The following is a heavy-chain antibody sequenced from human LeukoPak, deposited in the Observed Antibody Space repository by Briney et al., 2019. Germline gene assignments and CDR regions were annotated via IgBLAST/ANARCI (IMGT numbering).Heavy chain of an antibody. J-gene: IGHJ3*02. CDR3: ARSKWGYAFDI. CDR2: IYYSGST. V-gene: IGHV4-59*01. D-gene: IGHD7-27*01. Sequence: SETLSLTCTVSGGSISGYYWSWIRQPPGKGLEWIGYIYYSGSTNYNPSLKSRVTISLDTSKNQFSLKLSSVTAADTAVYFCARSKWGYAFDIWGQGTMVTFSS. CDR1: GGSISGYY.